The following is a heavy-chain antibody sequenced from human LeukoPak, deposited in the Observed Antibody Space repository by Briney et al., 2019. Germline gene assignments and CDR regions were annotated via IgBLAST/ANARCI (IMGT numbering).Heavy chain of an antibody. CDR3: AKSNYFDSGGNYFFDY. Sequence: GSLRLFCAASGFSFSSYWMHWVRQAPGKGLVWVSRINGDGSSTRYADSVKGRFTISRDNAKNTLYLQMNSLRAEGTAVYYCAKSNYFDSGGNYFFDYWGQGTLATPSS. CDR1: GFSFSSYW. D-gene: IGHD3-22*01. V-gene: IGHV3-74*01. J-gene: IGHJ4*02. CDR2: INGDGSST.